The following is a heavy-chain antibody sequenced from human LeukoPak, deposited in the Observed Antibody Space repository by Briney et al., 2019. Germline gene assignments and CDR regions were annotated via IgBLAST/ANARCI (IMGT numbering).Heavy chain of an antibody. CDR2: INPSGGST. V-gene: IGHV1-46*01. CDR1: GYTFTSYY. D-gene: IGHD3-9*01. J-gene: IGHJ4*02. Sequence: GASVKVSCKAAGYTFTSYYMHWVRQAPGQGREWMGIINPSGGSTSYAQKFQGRVTMTRDMSTSTVYMELSSLRSEDTAVYYCATTRSDWFDYFDSWGPGTLVTVSS. CDR3: ATTRSDWFDYFDS.